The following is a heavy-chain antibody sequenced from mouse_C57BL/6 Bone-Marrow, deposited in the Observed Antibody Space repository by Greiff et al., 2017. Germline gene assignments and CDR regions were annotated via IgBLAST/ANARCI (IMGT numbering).Heavy chain of an antibody. V-gene: IGHV1-62-2*01. D-gene: IGHD2-3*01. CDR3: ARHDLWLLVY. J-gene: IGHJ2*01. CDR1: GYTFTEYT. CDR2: FYPGSGSI. Sequence: VQRVESGAELVKPGASVKLSCKASGYTFTEYTIHWVKQRSGQGLEWIGWFYPGSGSIKYNEKFKDKAILTEDKSSSTVYMEHSRLTSEDSAVYFCARHDLWLLVYWGRGPTLTLSS.